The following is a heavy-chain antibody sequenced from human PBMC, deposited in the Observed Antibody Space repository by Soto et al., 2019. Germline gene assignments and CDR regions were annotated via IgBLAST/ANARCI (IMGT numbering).Heavy chain of an antibody. CDR2: INHSGST. V-gene: IGHV4-34*01. CDR1: GGYFSGYC. CDR3: ARGKYYSSGWVY. D-gene: IGHD6-19*01. J-gene: IGHJ4*02. Sequence: LLTMSLTYAVYGGYFSGYCWSWIRQPPGKGLEWIGEINHSGSTNYNPSLKSRVTISVDTSKNQFSLKLSSVTAADTAVYYCARGKYYSSGWVYWGQGTLVTVSS.